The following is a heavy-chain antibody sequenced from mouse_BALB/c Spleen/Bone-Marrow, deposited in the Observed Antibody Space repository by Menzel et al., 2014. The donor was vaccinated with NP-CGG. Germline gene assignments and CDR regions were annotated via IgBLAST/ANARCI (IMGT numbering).Heavy chain of an antibody. Sequence: QVQLQQPGAELVKPGASVKISCKASGYTFTRYWMNWVKQRPGQGLEWIGGIDPSDSYTNNNQKFKDKATLTVDKSSSTAYMQLSSLTSEDSAVYYCARRGTTAKDYAMDYWGQGTSVTVSS. D-gene: IGHD1-2*01. CDR1: GYTFTRYW. J-gene: IGHJ4*01. CDR2: IDPSDSYT. V-gene: IGHV1S126*01. CDR3: ARRGTTAKDYAMDY.